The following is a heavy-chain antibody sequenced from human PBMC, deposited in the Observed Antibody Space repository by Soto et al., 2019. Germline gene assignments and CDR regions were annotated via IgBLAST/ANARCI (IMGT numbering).Heavy chain of an antibody. J-gene: IGHJ4*02. CDR3: ARDPGYSNYDFDY. CDR1: GFTFSSHA. D-gene: IGHD5-12*01. V-gene: IGHV3-33*01. CDR2: IWYDGSKK. Sequence: QVQLVESGGGVVQPGRSLRLSCVASGFTFSSHAMHWVRQAPGKGLEWVAVIWYDGSKKYYADSVKGRFTVARDDSKNTLYLQMNSLGVEDTAVYYCARDPGYSNYDFDYWGQGTLVTVSP.